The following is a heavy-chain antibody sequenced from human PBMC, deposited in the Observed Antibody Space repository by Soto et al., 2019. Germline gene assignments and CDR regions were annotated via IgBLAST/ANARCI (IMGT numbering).Heavy chain of an antibody. CDR2: IWYDGSNK. V-gene: IGHV3-33*01. CDR3: ARDQPGQWLAPDV. Sequence: PGGSLRISCAASGFTFSSYGMHWVRQAPGKGLEWVAVIWYDGSNKYYADSVKGRFTISRDNSKNTLYLQMNSLRAEDTAVYYCARDQPGQWLAPDVWGQGTTVTVSS. D-gene: IGHD6-19*01. J-gene: IGHJ6*02. CDR1: GFTFSSYG.